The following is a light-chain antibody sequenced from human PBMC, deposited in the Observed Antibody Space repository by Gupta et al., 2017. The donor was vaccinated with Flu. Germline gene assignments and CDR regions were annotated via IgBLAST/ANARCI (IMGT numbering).Light chain of an antibody. V-gene: IGLV2-11*01. CDR2: DVF. CDR1: SSDVGDYNY. J-gene: IGLJ3*02. CDR3: CSSAGSYTWV. Sequence: SVTISCNGRSSDVGDYNYVSWYQHHPGKAPKLVIYDVFKRPSGVPDRFSGSKSGNTVSLTNSGLQAEDEADYYCCSSAGSYTWVFGGGTKLTVL.